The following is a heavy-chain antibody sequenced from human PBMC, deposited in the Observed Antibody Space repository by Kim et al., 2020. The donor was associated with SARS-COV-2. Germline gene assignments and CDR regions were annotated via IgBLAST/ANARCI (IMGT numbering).Heavy chain of an antibody. CDR2: ISAYNGNT. V-gene: IGHV1-18*04. J-gene: IGHJ6*02. CDR3: ARGIIVVVPAATFSYGMDV. Sequence: ASVKVSCKASGYTFTSYGISWVRQAPGQGLEWMGWISAYNGNTNYAQKLQGRVTMTTDTSTSTAYMELRSLRSDDTAVYYCARGIIVVVPAATFSYGMDVWGQGTTVTVSS. D-gene: IGHD2-2*01. CDR1: GYTFTSYG.